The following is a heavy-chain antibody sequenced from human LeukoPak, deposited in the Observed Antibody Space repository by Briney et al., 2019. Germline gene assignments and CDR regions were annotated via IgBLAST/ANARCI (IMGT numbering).Heavy chain of an antibody. CDR3: ASRSGGSGWYAFDI. V-gene: IGHV1-69*13. D-gene: IGHD6-19*01. J-gene: IGHJ4*02. CDR2: IIPIFGTA. Sequence: ASVKVSCQASAGTFSCYAISWVRQAPGQGLEWMGGIIPIFGTANYAQKFQGRVTITAEESTSLAYMDLSSLRTEDTAVYYGASRSGGSGWYAFDIWGQGTLVTVSS. CDR1: AGTFSCYA.